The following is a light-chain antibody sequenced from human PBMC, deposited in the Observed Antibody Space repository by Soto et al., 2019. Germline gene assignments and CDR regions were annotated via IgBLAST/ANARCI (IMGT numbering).Light chain of an antibody. Sequence: MSQSPATLSVSPGERATLSCRASQSVSSYLAWYQQKPGQAPRLLIYDASNRATGIPARFSGSGSGTDFTLTISSLEPEDFAVYYCQQRSNWPTFGGGTKVDI. V-gene: IGKV3-11*01. CDR3: QQRSNWPT. CDR2: DAS. J-gene: IGKJ4*01. CDR1: QSVSSY.